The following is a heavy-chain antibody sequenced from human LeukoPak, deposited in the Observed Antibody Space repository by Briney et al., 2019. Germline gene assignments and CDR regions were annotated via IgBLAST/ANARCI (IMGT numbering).Heavy chain of an antibody. CDR3: ARDFWAHWYFDL. CDR1: GFNFSTYS. Sequence: GSLRLSCAASGFNFSTYSMNWVRQAPGKGLEWVSSISSRSSYTYYADSVKGRFTISRDNAKNSLYLQMNSLRAEDTAVYYCARDFWAHWYFDLWGRGTLVTVSS. V-gene: IGHV3-21*01. J-gene: IGHJ2*01. CDR2: ISSRSSYT. D-gene: IGHD3-3*01.